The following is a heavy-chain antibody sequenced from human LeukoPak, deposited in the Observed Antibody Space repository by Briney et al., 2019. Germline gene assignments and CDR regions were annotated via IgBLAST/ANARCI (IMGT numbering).Heavy chain of an antibody. CDR2: INPNSGGT. V-gene: IGHV1-2*06. J-gene: IGHJ4*02. Sequence: ASVKVSCKASGYTFTGYYMHWVRQAPGQGLEWMGRINPNSGGTNYAQKFQGRVTMTRNTSISTAYMELSSLRSEDTAAYYCARGRYYYDSSGYYYVLWGQGTLVTVSS. CDR3: ARGRYYYDSSGYYYVL. D-gene: IGHD3-22*01. CDR1: GYTFTGYY.